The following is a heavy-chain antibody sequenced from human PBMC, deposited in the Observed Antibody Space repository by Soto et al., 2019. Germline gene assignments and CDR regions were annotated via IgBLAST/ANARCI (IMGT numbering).Heavy chain of an antibody. J-gene: IGHJ4*02. CDR2: IHYSVST. CDR3: ASRTPDTAMVTVDY. D-gene: IGHD5-18*01. Sequence: TSETLSLTCTVSGGSISSSSYYWGWIRQPPGKGLEWIGSIHYSVSTYYNPSLKSRVTISVDTSKNQCSLKLSSVTAADTAVYYCASRTPDTAMVTVDYWGQGTLVTVSS. CDR1: GGSISSSSYY. V-gene: IGHV4-39*01.